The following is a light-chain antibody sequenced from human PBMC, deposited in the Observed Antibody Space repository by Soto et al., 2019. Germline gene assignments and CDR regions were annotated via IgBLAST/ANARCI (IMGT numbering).Light chain of an antibody. CDR3: EQYNGYRT. V-gene: IGKV1-5*03. Sequence: DIPMTQSPSTLSASVGDRVTITCRASQSISGWLAWYQQKPGKAPTLLIREASSLESGVPSRFSGSGSGTEFTFSIGSLQPDDLATYYCEQYNGYRTFGQGNKMHI. CDR2: EAS. CDR1: QSISGW. J-gene: IGKJ1*01.